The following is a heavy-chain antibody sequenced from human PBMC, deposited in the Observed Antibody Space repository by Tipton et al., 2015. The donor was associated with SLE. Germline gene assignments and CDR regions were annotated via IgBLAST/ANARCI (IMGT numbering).Heavy chain of an antibody. CDR3: ATGPAQCRGAHFQH. J-gene: IGHJ1*01. Sequence: TLSLTCTVSGGSVSSGISYWSWIRQPPGKGLEWMGYIYYIDNTNYNPSLKSRVTISIDTSKNQFSLKLTSVTAADTAVYYCATGPAQCRGAHFQHWGQGTLFTVSS. V-gene: IGHV4-61*01. D-gene: IGHD5/OR15-5a*01. CDR2: IYYIDNT. CDR1: GGSVSSGISY.